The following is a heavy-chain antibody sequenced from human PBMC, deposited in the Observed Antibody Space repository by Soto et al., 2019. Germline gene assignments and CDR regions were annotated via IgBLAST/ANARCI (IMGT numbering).Heavy chain of an antibody. D-gene: IGHD2-8*01. V-gene: IGHV1-18*01. J-gene: IGHJ6*02. Sequence: ASVKVSCKASGYTFTSYAMLWVRQAPGQRLEWMGRISTYNGNTNYPQSLQGRLTMTTDTSTTTAYMELRSLRSDDTAVYYCARDPYHVLMVNAPNLYGMDVWGQGTTVTVSS. CDR2: ISTYNGNT. CDR3: ARDPYHVLMVNAPNLYGMDV. CDR1: GYTFTSYA.